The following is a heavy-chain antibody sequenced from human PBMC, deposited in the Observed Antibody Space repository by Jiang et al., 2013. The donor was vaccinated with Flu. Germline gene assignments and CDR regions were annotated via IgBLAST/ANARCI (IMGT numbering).Heavy chain of an antibody. D-gene: IGHD4-17*01. V-gene: IGHV3-21*01. J-gene: IGHJ5*02. CDR2: ISSSSSYI. CDR1: GFTFSSYS. CDR3: AREMDLRMDWFDP. Sequence: ASGFTFSSYSMNWVRQAPGKGLEWVSSISSSSSYIYYADSVKGRFTISRDNAKNSLYLQMNSLRAEDTAVYYCAREMDLRMDWFDPWGQGTLVTVSS.